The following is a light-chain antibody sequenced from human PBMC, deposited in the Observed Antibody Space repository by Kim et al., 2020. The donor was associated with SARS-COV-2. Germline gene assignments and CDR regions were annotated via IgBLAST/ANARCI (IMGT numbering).Light chain of an antibody. V-gene: IGLV2-14*03. Sequence: QSITFSCSGTSSDVGSYNSVSWYQHHPGKAPKLMIYDVNKRPSGVSYRFSGSKSGNTASLTISGLQAEDEADYYCSSYTRSGIRYVFGPGTKVTVL. CDR1: SSDVGSYNS. J-gene: IGLJ1*01. CDR3: SSYTRSGIRYV. CDR2: DVN.